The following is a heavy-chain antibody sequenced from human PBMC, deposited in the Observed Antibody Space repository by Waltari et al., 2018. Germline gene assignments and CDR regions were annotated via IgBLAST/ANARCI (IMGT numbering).Heavy chain of an antibody. Sequence: QVQLVESGGGVVQPGRSLSLPCAASGFTFRRYGMHWVRQAPGKGLEWVAVIWYDGSNKNYGDSVKGRFTISRDNSKNTLYLQMNSLRAEDTAVYYCVVGGSRGGDEGGYWGQGTLVTVSS. D-gene: IGHD2-21*02. V-gene: IGHV3-33*01. CDR3: VVGGSRGGDEGGY. J-gene: IGHJ4*02. CDR2: IWYDGSNK. CDR1: GFTFRRYG.